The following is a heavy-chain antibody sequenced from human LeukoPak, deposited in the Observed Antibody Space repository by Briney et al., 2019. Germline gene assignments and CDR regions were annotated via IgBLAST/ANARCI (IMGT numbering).Heavy chain of an antibody. J-gene: IGHJ6*02. D-gene: IGHD1-26*01. V-gene: IGHV4-34*01. CDR3: ARGDQVGVGSMVLDYYYGMDV. CDR2: INHSGST. CDR1: GGSFSGYY. Sequence: KPSETLSLTCAVYGGSFSGYYWSWIRQPPGKGLEWIGEINHSGSTNYNPSLKSRVTISVDTSKNQFSLKLSSVTAADTAVYYCARGDQVGVGSMVLDYYYGMDVWGQGTTVTVSS.